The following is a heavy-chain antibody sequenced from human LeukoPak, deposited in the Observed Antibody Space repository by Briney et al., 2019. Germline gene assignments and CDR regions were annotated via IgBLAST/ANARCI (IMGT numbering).Heavy chain of an antibody. D-gene: IGHD3-10*01. CDR3: AKEESYYYGSGSYPMDV. Sequence: GGSLRLSCAASGFSFSSYAMSWVRQAPGKGLEWVSSISGSGDNTCYAESVKGRFTISRDNSKNTLFLQMNSLRAEDTAVYYCAKEESYYYGSGSYPMDVWGQGTTVTVSS. CDR2: ISGSGDNT. J-gene: IGHJ6*02. CDR1: GFSFSSYA. V-gene: IGHV3-23*01.